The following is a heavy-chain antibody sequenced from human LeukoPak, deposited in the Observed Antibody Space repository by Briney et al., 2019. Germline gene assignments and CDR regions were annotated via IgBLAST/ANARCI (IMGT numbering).Heavy chain of an antibody. CDR1: GASIASSPYY. D-gene: IGHD1-1*01. Sequence: SETLSLTCTVSGASIASSPYYWGWIRQPPGQGLEWIGTISYSGSTYYNPSLKSRVTISVDTSKNQFSVKLSSVTAADTAVYYCARHEAQLEPLFDYWGQGTLVTVSS. CDR3: ARHEAQLEPLFDY. V-gene: IGHV4-39*01. J-gene: IGHJ4*02. CDR2: ISYSGST.